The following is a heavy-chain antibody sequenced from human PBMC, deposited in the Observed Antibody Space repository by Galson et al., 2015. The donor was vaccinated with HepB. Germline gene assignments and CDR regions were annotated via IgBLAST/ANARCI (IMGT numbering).Heavy chain of an antibody. D-gene: IGHD2-15*01. J-gene: IGHJ3*02. V-gene: IGHV1-69*13. Sequence: SVKVSCKASGGTFSSYAISWVRQAPGQGLEWMGGIIPIFGTANYAQKFQGRVTITADESTSTAYMELSSLRSEDTAVYCCAREEGCSGNAFDIWGQGTMVTVSS. CDR2: IIPIFGTA. CDR1: GGTFSSYA. CDR3: AREEGCSGNAFDI.